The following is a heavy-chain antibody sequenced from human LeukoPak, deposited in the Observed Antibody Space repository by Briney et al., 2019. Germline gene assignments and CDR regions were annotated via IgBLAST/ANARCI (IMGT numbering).Heavy chain of an antibody. CDR3: ARDYGRMIVVATFDY. CDR1: GSTFSSYA. D-gene: IGHD3-22*01. CDR2: ISYDGSNK. V-gene: IGHV3-30-3*01. Sequence: GGSLRLSCAASGSTFSSYAMHWVRQAPGKGLEWVAVISYDGSNKYYVDSVKGRFTISRDNSKNTLYLQMNSLRAEDTAVYYCARDYGRMIVVATFDYWGQGTLVTVSS. J-gene: IGHJ4*02.